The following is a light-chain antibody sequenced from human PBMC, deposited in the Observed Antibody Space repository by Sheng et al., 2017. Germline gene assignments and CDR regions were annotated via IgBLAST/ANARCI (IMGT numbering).Light chain of an antibody. CDR2: WAS. Sequence: TQSPASLAVSLGERATINCKSSQSLLYGANNENYLAWYQQIPGQPPKLLLYWASYRQSGVPDRFRGSGSETDFTLTINSLQAEDVAVYYCQQYYDTPLTFGGGPKVEI. J-gene: IGKJ4*01. CDR3: QQYYDTPLT. V-gene: IGKV4-1*01. CDR1: QSLLYGANNENY.